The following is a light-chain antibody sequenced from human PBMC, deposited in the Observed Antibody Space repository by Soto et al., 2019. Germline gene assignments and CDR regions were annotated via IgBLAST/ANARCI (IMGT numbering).Light chain of an antibody. CDR2: EVS. CDR1: SSDIGGYNY. J-gene: IGLJ3*02. Sequence: QSALTQPASVSGSPGQSITISCTGTSSDIGGYNYVSWYQQHPGNAPKLMIYEVSNRPSGVSNRFSGSKSGNTASLTISGLQAEDEADYYCGSYTSINTRVFGGGTKLTVL. V-gene: IGLV2-14*01. CDR3: GSYTSINTRV.